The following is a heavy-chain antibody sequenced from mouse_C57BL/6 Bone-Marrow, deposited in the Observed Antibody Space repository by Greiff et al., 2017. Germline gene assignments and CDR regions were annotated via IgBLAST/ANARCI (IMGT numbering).Heavy chain of an antibody. V-gene: IGHV1-19*01. CDR3: ARNGDSSGLYYFDY. Sequence: EVQLQQSGPVLVKPGASVKMSCKASGYTFTDYYMNWVKQSHGKSLEWIGVINPYNGGTSYNQKFKGKATLTVDKSSSTAYMELNSLTSEDSAVYYCARNGDSSGLYYFDYWGQGTTLTVSS. CDR2: INPYNGGT. J-gene: IGHJ2*01. CDR1: GYTFTDYY. D-gene: IGHD3-2*02.